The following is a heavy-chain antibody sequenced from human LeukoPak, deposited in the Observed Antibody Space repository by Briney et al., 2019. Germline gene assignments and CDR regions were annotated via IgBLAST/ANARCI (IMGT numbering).Heavy chain of an antibody. Sequence: GGSLRLSCAASGFTFSSYWMHWVRQAPGKGLVWVSRINSHGSSTSYADSVKGRFTISRDNAKNTLYLQMNSLRAEDTAVYYCARVRTNYYDSRDAFDIWGRGTMVTVSS. CDR3: ARVRTNYYDSRDAFDI. CDR2: INSHGSST. J-gene: IGHJ3*02. CDR1: GFTFSSYW. V-gene: IGHV3-74*01. D-gene: IGHD3-22*01.